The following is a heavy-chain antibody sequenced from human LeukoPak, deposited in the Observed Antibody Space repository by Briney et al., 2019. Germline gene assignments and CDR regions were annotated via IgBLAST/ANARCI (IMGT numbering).Heavy chain of an antibody. Sequence: SETLSLTCAVYGGSFSGYYWSWIRQHPGKGLEWIGEINHSGSTNYNPSLKGRVTISVDTSKNQFSLKLSSVTAADTAVYYCARWNVSYDSSGYYVDYWGQGTLVTVST. CDR3: ARWNVSYDSSGYYVDY. V-gene: IGHV4-34*01. CDR2: INHSGST. J-gene: IGHJ4*02. CDR1: GGSFSGYY. D-gene: IGHD3-22*01.